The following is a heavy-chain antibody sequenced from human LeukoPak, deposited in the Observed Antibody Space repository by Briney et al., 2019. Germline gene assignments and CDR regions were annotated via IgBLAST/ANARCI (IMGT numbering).Heavy chain of an antibody. CDR2: MNPNSGNT. Sequence: ASVKVSCKASGYTFTSYDINWVRQATGQGLEWMGWMNPNSGNTGYAQKFQGRVTMTRNTSISTAYMELSSLRSEDTAVYYCARGLRGSSSGSSYFDYWGQGTLVTVSS. V-gene: IGHV1-8*01. CDR3: ARGLRGSSSGSSYFDY. CDR1: GYTFTSYD. J-gene: IGHJ4*02. D-gene: IGHD6-19*01.